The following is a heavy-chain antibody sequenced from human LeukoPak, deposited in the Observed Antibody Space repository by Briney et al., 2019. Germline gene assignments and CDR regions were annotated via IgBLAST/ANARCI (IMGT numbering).Heavy chain of an antibody. D-gene: IGHD5-24*01. J-gene: IGHJ3*02. V-gene: IGHV1-46*01. Sequence: ASVKVSCRASGYTFTSYYMHWMRQAPGQGLEWMGIINPSGGSTSYAQKFQGRVTMTRDMSTSTVYMELSSLRSEDTAIYYCARIRDGYNDAYDIWGQGTVVTVPS. CDR2: INPSGGST. CDR1: GYTFTSYY. CDR3: ARIRDGYNDAYDI.